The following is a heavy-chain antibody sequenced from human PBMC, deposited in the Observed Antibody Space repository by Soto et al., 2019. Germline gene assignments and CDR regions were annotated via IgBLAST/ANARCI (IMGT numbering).Heavy chain of an antibody. CDR3: ARGTLGPGHKSYYYYYMDV. CDR1: VYTFTSYD. Sequence: GASVKVSCKASVYTFTSYDMKWVRQATGQGLEWMGWMNPNSGNTGYAQKFQGRVTMTRNTSISTAYMELSGLRSEDTAVYYCARGTLGPGHKSYYYYYMDVWGKGTTVTVSS. CDR2: MNPNSGNT. V-gene: IGHV1-8*01. J-gene: IGHJ6*03.